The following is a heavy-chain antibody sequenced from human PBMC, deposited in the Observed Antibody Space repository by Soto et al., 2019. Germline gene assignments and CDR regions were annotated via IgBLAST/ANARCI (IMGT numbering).Heavy chain of an antibody. CDR2: IKSRPDAGTT. CDR3: STYGTTGARYHYYYYDIDV. CDR1: GLTFTNAS. V-gene: IGHV3-15*01. Sequence: GGALILSWAGSGLTFTNASMSWVRQAPGKGLEWVGRIKSRPDAGTTDYAAPVKGRFTISRDDSKNTLYLQMNSLKTEDTAVYYCSTYGTTGARYHYYYYDIDVCGKGTTVTVSS. J-gene: IGHJ6*03. D-gene: IGHD1-1*01.